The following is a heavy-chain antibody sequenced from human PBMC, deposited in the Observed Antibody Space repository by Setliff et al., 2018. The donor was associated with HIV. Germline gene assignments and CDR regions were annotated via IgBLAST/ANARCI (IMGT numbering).Heavy chain of an antibody. D-gene: IGHD3-10*02. J-gene: IGHJ4*02. V-gene: IGHV4-61*09. CDR2: IYTSGST. CDR1: GGSISSGSYY. Sequence: SETLSLTCTVSGGSISSGSYYWSWIRQPAGKGLEWIGHIYTSGSTNYNPSLKSRVTISVDTSKNQFSLKLSSVSSVFTLYLQMNSLKTEDTAVYYCARGVPAVTGYHFDYWGQGTLVTVSS. CDR3: NSLKTEDTAVYYCARGVPAVTGYHFDY.